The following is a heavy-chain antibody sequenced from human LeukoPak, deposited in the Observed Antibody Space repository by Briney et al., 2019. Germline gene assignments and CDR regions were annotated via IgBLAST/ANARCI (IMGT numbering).Heavy chain of an antibody. J-gene: IGHJ6*03. CDR3: ASGYSYGFYYYYYMDV. D-gene: IGHD5-18*01. CDR2: IYYSGST. CDR1: GGSISSYY. Sequence: SETLSLTCTVSGGSISSYYWSWIRQPPGKGLEWIGYIYYSGSTNYNPSLKSRVTISVDTSKNQLSLKLSSVTAADTAVYYCASGYSYGFYYYYYMDVWGKGTTVTVSS. V-gene: IGHV4-59*01.